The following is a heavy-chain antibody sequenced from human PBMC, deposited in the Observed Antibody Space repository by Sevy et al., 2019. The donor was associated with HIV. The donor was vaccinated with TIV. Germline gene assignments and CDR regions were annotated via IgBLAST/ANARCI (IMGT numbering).Heavy chain of an antibody. V-gene: IGHV3-33*08. CDR2: IWNDGSNK. CDR1: GFRFSDHD. J-gene: IGHJ4*02. D-gene: IGHD3-22*01. CDR3: ARGGDFNDRSAKRDFDY. Sequence: GGSLRLSCAASGFRFSDHDMSWIRQAPGKGLEWVAVIWNDGSNKYYADSVKGRFTISRDNSKNTLYLQMNSLRVEDTAVYFCARGGDFNDRSAKRDFDYWGQGTLVTVSS.